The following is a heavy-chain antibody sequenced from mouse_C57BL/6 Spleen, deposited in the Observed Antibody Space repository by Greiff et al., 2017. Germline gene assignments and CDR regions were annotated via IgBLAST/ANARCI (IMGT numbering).Heavy chain of an antibody. V-gene: IGHV1-72*01. CDR2: IDPNSGGT. J-gene: IGHJ4*01. Sequence: QVQLQQPGAELVKPGASVKLSCKASGYTFTSYWMHWVKQRPGRGLEWIGRIDPNSGGTKYNEKFKSKATLTVDKPSSTAYMQLSSLTSEASAVYYCAEDYGSSPYYAMDYWGQGTSVTVSS. CDR3: AEDYGSSPYYAMDY. D-gene: IGHD1-1*01. CDR1: GYTFTSYW.